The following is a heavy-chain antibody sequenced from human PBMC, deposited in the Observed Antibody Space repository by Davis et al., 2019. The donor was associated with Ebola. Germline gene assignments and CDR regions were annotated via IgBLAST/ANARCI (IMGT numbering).Heavy chain of an antibody. Sequence: GESLKISCAASGFTFKTFGMHWVRQPPGKGLEWVAFIPYDGKNQYYKDSVKARFGISRSNPNNTVSLQMSNLRLDDTAVYFCANAGYSYGAAYFDNWGRGVLVSVTS. CDR2: IPYDGKNQ. CDR1: GFTFKTFG. V-gene: IGHV3-30*02. D-gene: IGHD3-16*02. CDR3: ANAGYSYGAAYFDN. J-gene: IGHJ4*02.